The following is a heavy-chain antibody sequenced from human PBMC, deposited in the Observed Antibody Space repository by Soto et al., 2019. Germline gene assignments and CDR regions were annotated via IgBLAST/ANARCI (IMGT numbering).Heavy chain of an antibody. CDR2: ISGSGGST. CDR1: GFTFSSYA. J-gene: IGHJ4*02. Sequence: PGGSLRLSCAASGFTFSSYAMSWVGQAPGKGLEWVSAISGSGGSTYYADSVKGRFTISRDNSKNTLYLQMNSLRAEDTAVYYCAKDRWITTTIIVIPHSFDYWGQGTLVTVSS. V-gene: IGHV3-23*01. CDR3: AKDRWITTTIIVIPHSFDY. D-gene: IGHD3-22*01.